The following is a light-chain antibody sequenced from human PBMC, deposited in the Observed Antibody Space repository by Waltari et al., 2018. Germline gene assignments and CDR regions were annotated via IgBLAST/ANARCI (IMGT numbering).Light chain of an antibody. CDR3: QQRANWPPLT. CDR2: HAS. V-gene: IGKV3-11*01. Sequence: IVLTQSPATLALSPGARATLSCRASQSVSNFLAWYQQKPGQAPRLLIYHASKRATDIPDRFSGRGSGTDFTLTISSLEPGDSAVYYCQQRANWPPLTFGGGTRVEI. CDR1: QSVSNF. J-gene: IGKJ4*01.